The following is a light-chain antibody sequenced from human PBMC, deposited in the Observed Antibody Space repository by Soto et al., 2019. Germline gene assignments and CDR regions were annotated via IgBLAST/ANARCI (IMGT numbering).Light chain of an antibody. CDR2: GAS. CDR3: QQYGSSPLIT. J-gene: IGKJ5*01. CDR1: QSVSYY. V-gene: IGKV3-20*01. Sequence: EIVLTQSPGTLSLSPGERATLSCRASQSVSYYLAWYQQKPGQAPRLLIYGASSRATGIPDRFSGSGSGTDFTLTISRLEPEDFAVYYCQQYGSSPLITFGQGTRLENK.